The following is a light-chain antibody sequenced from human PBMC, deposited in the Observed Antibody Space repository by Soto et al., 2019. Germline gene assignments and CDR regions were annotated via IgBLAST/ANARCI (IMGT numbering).Light chain of an antibody. V-gene: IGLV2-23*01. Sequence: QSALTQPASVSGSPGQSITISCTGTSSDVGAYNLVSWYQHHPGKAPKLMIYEGDKRPSGVSDRFSGSKSGNTASLTISGLQAEDEAEYYCCSYAGNNVPIYVFGTGTKLTVL. CDR1: SSDVGAYNL. CDR2: EGD. CDR3: CSYAGNNVPIYV. J-gene: IGLJ1*01.